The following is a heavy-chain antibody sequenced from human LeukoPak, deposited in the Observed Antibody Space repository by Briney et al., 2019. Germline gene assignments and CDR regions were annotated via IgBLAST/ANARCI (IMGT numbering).Heavy chain of an antibody. CDR1: GGSISPISSSTYY. CDR2: LFYGENT. J-gene: IGHJ4*02. D-gene: IGHD6-25*01. CDR3: ARQLPTAAADTRGYFDY. V-gene: IGHV4-39*01. Sequence: SETLSLTCTVSGGSISPISSSTYYWGWIRQAPGKGLEWIGSLFYGENTHYNPFLKSRATLSVDASNNQFFLKLTSVTAADAAVYFCARQLPTAAADTRGYFDYWGQGTVVTVSS.